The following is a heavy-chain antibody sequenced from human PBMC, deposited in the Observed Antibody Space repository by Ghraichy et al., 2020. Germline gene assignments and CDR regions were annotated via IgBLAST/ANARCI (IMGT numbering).Heavy chain of an antibody. D-gene: IGHD3-10*01. V-gene: IGHV1-3*01. Sequence: ASVKVSCKAPGYTFAHYATHWVRQAPGQRLEWMGWINAGNGNTKYSQKFQGRVTITRDTSASTAHMELSSLRSEDTAVYYCARDPGPYGSGSYYAFVGHYYYMDVWCKGTTVTVSS. J-gene: IGHJ6*03. CDR2: INAGNGNT. CDR3: ARDPGPYGSGSYYAFVGHYYYMDV. CDR1: GYTFAHYA.